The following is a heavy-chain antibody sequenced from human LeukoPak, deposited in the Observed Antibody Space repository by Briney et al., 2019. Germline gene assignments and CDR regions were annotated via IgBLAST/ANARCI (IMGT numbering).Heavy chain of an antibody. Sequence: GSSVKVSCKASGGTFSSYAISWVRQAPGQGLEWKGGIIPIFGTANYAQKFQGRVAITADESTSTAYVELSSLRSEDTAVYHCARELVDSSGLDYWGQGTLVTVSS. V-gene: IGHV1-69*01. J-gene: IGHJ4*02. CDR1: GGTFSSYA. CDR2: IIPIFGTA. CDR3: ARELVDSSGLDY. D-gene: IGHD6-19*01.